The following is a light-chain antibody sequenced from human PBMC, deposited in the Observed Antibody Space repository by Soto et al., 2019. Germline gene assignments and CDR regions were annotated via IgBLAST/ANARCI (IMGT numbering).Light chain of an antibody. Sequence: DIQMTQSPSTLSASVGDKVTLTCRASQYISTWLAWYQQKPGKAPKLLIYKASDLQSGVPSRFSGSGSGTEFTLTISSLHPDDFATYYCQQYDYYPWTFGQGTKVE. V-gene: IGKV1-5*03. CDR3: QQYDYYPWT. CDR1: QYISTW. CDR2: KAS. J-gene: IGKJ1*01.